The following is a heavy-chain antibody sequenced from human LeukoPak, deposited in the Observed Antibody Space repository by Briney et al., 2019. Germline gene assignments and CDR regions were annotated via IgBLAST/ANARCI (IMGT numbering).Heavy chain of an antibody. V-gene: IGHV3-48*03. J-gene: IGHJ5*02. CDR2: ISSSGSTI. CDR1: GFTFSSYE. CDR3: ARARGLGYGDDVRWFDP. D-gene: IGHD4-17*01. Sequence: GGSLRLSCAASGFTFSSYEMTWVRQAPGKGLEWVSYISSSGSTIYYAGSVKGRFTISRDNAKNSLYLQMNSLRAEDTAVYYCARARGLGYGDDVRWFDPWGQGTLVTVSS.